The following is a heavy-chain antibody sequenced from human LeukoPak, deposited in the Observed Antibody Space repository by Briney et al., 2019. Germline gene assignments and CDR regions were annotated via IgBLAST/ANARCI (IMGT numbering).Heavy chain of an antibody. D-gene: IGHD1-7*01. CDR3: VRGGGNYYVDY. Sequence: ASVKVSCKASGYTFTDYYMHWVRQAPGQGLEWMGWINLNSGVTNYPQKFQGRVTMTRDTSISTAYLELSRLTTDDTAVYYCVRGGGNYYVDYWGQGAPVTVSS. CDR1: GYTFTDYY. V-gene: IGHV1-2*02. CDR2: INLNSGVT. J-gene: IGHJ4*02.